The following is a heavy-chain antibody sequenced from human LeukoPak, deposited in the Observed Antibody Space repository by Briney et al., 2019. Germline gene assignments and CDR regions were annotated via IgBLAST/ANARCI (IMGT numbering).Heavy chain of an antibody. CDR2: ISYDGSNK. CDR1: GFTFSSYA. CDR3: ATYSHAFDI. D-gene: IGHD2-15*01. J-gene: IGHJ3*02. V-gene: IGHV3-30-3*01. Sequence: GGSLRLSCAASGFTFSSYAMHWVRQAPGKGLEWVAVISYDGSNKYYADSVKGRFTISRDNSKNTLYLQMNSLRAEDTAVYYCATYSHAFDIWGQGTMVTVSS.